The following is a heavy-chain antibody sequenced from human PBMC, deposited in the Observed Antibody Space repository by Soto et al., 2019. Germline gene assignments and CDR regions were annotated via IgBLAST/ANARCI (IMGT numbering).Heavy chain of an antibody. J-gene: IGHJ5*02. CDR2: IYPGDSDT. Sequence: GESLTISCTCPGYRFTRYWLGWVRQMPGKGLEWMGIIYPGDSDTRYSPSFQGQVTISADKSISTAYLQWSSLKASDTAMYYCACLAAGWFDPWGQGTLVTVSS. D-gene: IGHD6-13*01. CDR3: ACLAAGWFDP. CDR1: GYRFTRYW. V-gene: IGHV5-51*01.